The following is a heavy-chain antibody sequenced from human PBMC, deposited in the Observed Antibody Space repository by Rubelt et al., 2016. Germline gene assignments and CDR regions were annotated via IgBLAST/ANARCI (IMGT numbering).Heavy chain of an antibody. D-gene: IGHD3-10*01. V-gene: IGHV3-30*04. J-gene: IGHJ3*02. Sequence: QVQLVESGGGVVQPGRSLRLSCAASGFTFSSYAMHWVRQAPGKGLEWVAVISYDGSNKHYADSVKGRFTISRDNSKNTLYLQMNSLRPEDTAVYYCATEGTDAFDIWGQGTMVTVSS. CDR2: ISYDGSNK. CDR1: GFTFSSYA. CDR3: ATEGTDAFDI.